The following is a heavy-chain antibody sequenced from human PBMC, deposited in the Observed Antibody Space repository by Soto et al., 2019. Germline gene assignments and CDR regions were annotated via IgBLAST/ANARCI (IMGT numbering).Heavy chain of an antibody. CDR2: ISGSGGST. V-gene: IGHV3-23*01. J-gene: IGHJ3*02. D-gene: IGHD6-13*01. CDR3: AKDGHRGYSSSWSTAFDI. Sequence: PGGSLRLSCAASGFTFSSYAMSWVRQAPGKGLEWVSAISGSGGSTYYADSVKGRFTISRDNSKNTLYLQMNSLRAEDTAVYYCAKDGHRGYSSSWSTAFDIWGQGTTVTVSS. CDR1: GFTFSSYA.